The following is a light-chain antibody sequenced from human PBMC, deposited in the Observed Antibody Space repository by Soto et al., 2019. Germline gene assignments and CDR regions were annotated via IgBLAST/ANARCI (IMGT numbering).Light chain of an antibody. CDR1: QSVSSSY. CDR2: GAS. V-gene: IGKV3-20*01. Sequence: EIVLMPSPGILSKNPRERATLSCRASQSVSSSYLAWYQQKPGQTPRLLIYGASSRATGIPDRFSGSGSGTDFTLTISRLEPEDFAVYYCQQYGSSPTFGQGTRLEIK. CDR3: QQYGSSPT. J-gene: IGKJ5*01.